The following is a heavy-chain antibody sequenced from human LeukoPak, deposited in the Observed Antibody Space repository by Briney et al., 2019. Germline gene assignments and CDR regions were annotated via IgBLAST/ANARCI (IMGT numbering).Heavy chain of an antibody. Sequence: ASVKVSCKASGYTFTGYYMHWVRQAPGQGLEWMGRINPSSGGTNYAQKFQGRVTMTRDTSISTAYMELSRLRSDDTAVYYCARAEYSSSSFDYWGQGTLVTVSS. CDR3: ARAEYSSSSFDY. CDR1: GYTFTGYY. J-gene: IGHJ4*02. V-gene: IGHV1-2*06. CDR2: INPSSGGT. D-gene: IGHD6-6*01.